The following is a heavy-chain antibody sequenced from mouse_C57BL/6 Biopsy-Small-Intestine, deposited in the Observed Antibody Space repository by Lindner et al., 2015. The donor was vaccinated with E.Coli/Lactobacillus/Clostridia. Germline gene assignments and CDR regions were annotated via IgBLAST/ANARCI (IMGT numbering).Heavy chain of an antibody. CDR3: ARGTGRGLDY. V-gene: IGHV5-17*01. CDR2: ISSGSETI. J-gene: IGHJ2*01. D-gene: IGHD3-3*01. CDR1: GFTFSDYG. Sequence: EVQLQESGGGLVKPGGSLKLSCAAFGFTFSDYGMHWVRQAPEKGLEWVAYISSGSETIYYADTVKGRFTISRDNAKNTLFLQMTSLRSEDTAIYYCARGTGRGLDYWGQGTTLTVSS.